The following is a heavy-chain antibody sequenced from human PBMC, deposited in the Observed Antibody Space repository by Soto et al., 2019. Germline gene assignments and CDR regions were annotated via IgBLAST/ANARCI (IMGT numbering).Heavy chain of an antibody. D-gene: IGHD3-16*01. Sequence: EVHLLESGGALVQPGGSLRLSCAGTGFTFSTSAMTWVRQAPGRGLEWVSHISLDYSTYYADFVKGRFTVSRDNSKNTLHLQMSSLRAEDPAVYYFAKHKGSRYAIDFWGQGTLVTVAP. J-gene: IGHJ4*02. V-gene: IGHV3-23*01. CDR2: ISLDYST. CDR1: GFTFSTSA. CDR3: AKHKGSRYAIDF.